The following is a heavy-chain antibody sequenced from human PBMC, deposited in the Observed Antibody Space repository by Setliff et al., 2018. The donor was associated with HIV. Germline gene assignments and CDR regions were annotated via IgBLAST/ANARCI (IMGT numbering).Heavy chain of an antibody. J-gene: IGHJ5*02. CDR1: GYTFTNYA. Sequence: ASVKVSCKASGYTFTNYAVHWVRQAPGQRLEWMGWINAGNGNTESLQKFQGRVTITKNTSISTTYMELSSLRSEDTAVYYCARSGGDCSGISCYSLWFDPWGHGTRVTVSS. CDR3: ARSGGDCSGISCYSLWFDP. D-gene: IGHD2-15*01. CDR2: INAGNGNT. V-gene: IGHV1-3*01.